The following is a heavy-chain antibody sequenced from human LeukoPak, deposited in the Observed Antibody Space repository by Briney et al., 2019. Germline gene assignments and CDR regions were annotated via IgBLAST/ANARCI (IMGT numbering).Heavy chain of an antibody. D-gene: IGHD6-19*01. V-gene: IGHV3-33*01. CDR3: ARSRHSGWYYFDY. CDR1: GFTFSSYG. J-gene: IGHJ4*02. CDR2: IWYDGSNK. Sequence: HSGGSLRLSCAASGFTFSSYGMHWVRQAPGKGLEWVAVIWYDGSNKYYADSVKGRFTISRDNSKNTLYLQMNSLRAEDTAVYYCARSRHSGWYYFDYWGQGTLVTVSS.